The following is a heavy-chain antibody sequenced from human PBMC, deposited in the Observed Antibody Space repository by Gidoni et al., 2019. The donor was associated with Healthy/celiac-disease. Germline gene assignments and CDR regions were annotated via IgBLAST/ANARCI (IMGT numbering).Heavy chain of an antibody. CDR1: GFPFSDYY. D-gene: IGHD6-13*01. CDR2: ISSSGSTI. CDR3: ARDLIPAAGTPIVFDI. V-gene: IGHV3-11*01. J-gene: IGHJ3*02. Sequence: QVQLVESGGGLVKPGGSLRLYCAASGFPFSDYYMSWIRQAPGKGLAWVSYISSSGSTIDYADSVKGRFTISRDNDKNSLYLQMNSLRAEDTAVYYCARDLIPAAGTPIVFDIWGQGTMVTVSS.